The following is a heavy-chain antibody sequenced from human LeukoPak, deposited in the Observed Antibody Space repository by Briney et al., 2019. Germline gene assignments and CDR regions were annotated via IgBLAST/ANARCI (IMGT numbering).Heavy chain of an antibody. Sequence: KPSETLSLTCAVYGGSFSGYYWSWIRQPPGKGLEWIGEINHSRSTNYNPSLKSQVTISVDTSKNQFSLKLSSVTAADKAVYYCARIPHDSSGYNHWGQGTLVTVSS. V-gene: IGHV4-34*01. CDR3: ARIPHDSSGYNH. CDR1: GGSFSGYY. CDR2: INHSRST. J-gene: IGHJ5*02. D-gene: IGHD3-22*01.